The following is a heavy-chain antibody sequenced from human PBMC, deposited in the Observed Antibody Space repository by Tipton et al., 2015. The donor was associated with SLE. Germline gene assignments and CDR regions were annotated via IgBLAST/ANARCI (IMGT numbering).Heavy chain of an antibody. V-gene: IGHV4-30-2*01. CDR1: GYSVSSGGYS. Sequence: LRLSCAVSGYSVSSGGYSWSWIRQPPGKGLEWIGYIFHSGTTYCNPSLKTRVTISVDTSKIQFSLRLTSVTAADTAVYYCARAWGAYSSGWRYFYYYMDVWGKGTTVTVSS. CDR3: ARAWGAYSSGWRYFYYYMDV. J-gene: IGHJ6*03. CDR2: IFHSGTT. D-gene: IGHD6-19*01.